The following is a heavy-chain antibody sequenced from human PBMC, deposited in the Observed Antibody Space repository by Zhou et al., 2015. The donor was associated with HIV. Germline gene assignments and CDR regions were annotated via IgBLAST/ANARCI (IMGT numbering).Heavy chain of an antibody. CDR1: GFTFSDFY. J-gene: IGHJ2*01. CDR3: AREVPDYTSRSWYFDL. V-gene: IGHV3-11*06. CDR2: ISSSRSYI. Sequence: QVQLVESGGGLVKPGGSLRLSCAASGFTFSDFYMTWIRQAPGKGLEWVSYISSSRSYIYYADSVKGRFTISRDNAKNSLYLQMNSLRAEDTAVYYCAREVPDYTSRSWYFDLWGLAPWSLSPQ. D-gene: IGHD4-11*01.